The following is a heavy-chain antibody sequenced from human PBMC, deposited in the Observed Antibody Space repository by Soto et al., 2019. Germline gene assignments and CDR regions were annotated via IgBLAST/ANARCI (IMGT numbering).Heavy chain of an antibody. V-gene: IGHV4-59*08. CDR2: IYYSGST. D-gene: IGHD4-4*01. Sequence: SETLSLTCTVSGGSISSYYWGWIRQPPGKGLEWIGYIYYSGSTNYNPSLKSRVTISVDTSKNQFSLKLSSVTAADTAVYYCARHTYSNYAPYYYYYMDVWGKGTTVTVSS. CDR3: ARHTYSNYAPYYYYYMDV. CDR1: GGSISSYY. J-gene: IGHJ6*03.